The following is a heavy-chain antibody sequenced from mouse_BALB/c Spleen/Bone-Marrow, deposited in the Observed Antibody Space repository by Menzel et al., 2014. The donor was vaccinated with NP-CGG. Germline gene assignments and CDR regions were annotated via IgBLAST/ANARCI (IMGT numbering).Heavy chain of an antibody. V-gene: IGHV4-1*02. J-gene: IGHJ3*01. Sequence: EVQLAESGGGLVQPGGSLKLSCAASGFDFSTFWMSWVRQAPGKGLEWIGEINPDRRTINYSPSLKDKFVISRDNAKNTLYLLMSKVRSEDTALYYCARLHYYGYGAYWGQGTLVTVSA. CDR3: ARLHYYGYGAY. D-gene: IGHD1-2*01. CDR2: INPDRRTI. CDR1: GFDFSTFW.